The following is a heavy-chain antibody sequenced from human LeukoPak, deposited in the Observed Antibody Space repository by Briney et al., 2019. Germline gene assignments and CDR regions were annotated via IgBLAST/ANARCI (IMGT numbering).Heavy chain of an antibody. Sequence: GGSLRLSCAASGFTFSSYAMSWVRQAPGKGLEWVSAISGSGGSTYYADSVKGWFTISRDNSKNTLYLQMNSLRAEDTAVYYCAKDGEGIAGGYYFDYWGQGTLVTVSS. CDR2: ISGSGGST. CDR3: AKDGEGIAGGYYFDY. V-gene: IGHV3-23*01. D-gene: IGHD6-13*01. CDR1: GFTFSSYA. J-gene: IGHJ4*02.